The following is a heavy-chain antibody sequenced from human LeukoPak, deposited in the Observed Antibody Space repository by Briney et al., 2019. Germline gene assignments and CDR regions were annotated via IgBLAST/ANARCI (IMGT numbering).Heavy chain of an antibody. V-gene: IGHV3-23*01. Sequence: GGTLRLSCAASGFTFSTYGMSWGRQAPGKGLEGVSAISGSGGSTNYADSVKGRFTIPRDNSKNTLYLQMNSLRAEDTALYYCAKGYDYYYFDYWGQGTLVTVSS. CDR3: AKGYDYYYFDY. D-gene: IGHD3-22*01. J-gene: IGHJ4*01. CDR2: ISGSGGST. CDR1: GFTFSTYG.